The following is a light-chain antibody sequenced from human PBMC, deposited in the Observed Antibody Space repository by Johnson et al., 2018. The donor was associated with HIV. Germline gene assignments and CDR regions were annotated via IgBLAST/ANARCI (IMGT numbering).Light chain of an antibody. V-gene: IGLV1-51*02. CDR3: GTWDSSLSTYV. Sequence: QSVLTQPPSVSAAPGQKVTISCSGSSSNIGNNYVSWYQQLPGTAPKLLIYENNKRPSGIPDRFPVSKSGTSATLGITGLQTGDEADYYCGTWDSSLSTYVFGSGTKVTVL. CDR2: ENN. J-gene: IGLJ1*01. CDR1: SSNIGNNY.